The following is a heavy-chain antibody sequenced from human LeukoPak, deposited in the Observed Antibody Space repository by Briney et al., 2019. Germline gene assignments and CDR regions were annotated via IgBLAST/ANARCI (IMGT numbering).Heavy chain of an antibody. CDR3: ARWGYESSGYYRPFDY. CDR1: GGSISGSY. V-gene: IGHV4-59*01. Sequence: PSETLSLTCTVSGGSISGSYWSWIRQPPGKGLDYIGYIYYSATTNYNPSLKSRVTISLNTSKNQFSLKLTSATAADTAVYYCARWGYESSGYYRPFDYWGQGTLVTVSS. CDR2: IYYSATT. D-gene: IGHD3-22*01. J-gene: IGHJ4*02.